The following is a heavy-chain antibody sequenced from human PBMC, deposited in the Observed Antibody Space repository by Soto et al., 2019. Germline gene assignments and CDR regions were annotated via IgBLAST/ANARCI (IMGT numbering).Heavy chain of an antibody. J-gene: IGHJ6*02. D-gene: IGHD5-12*01. V-gene: IGHV3-7*05. Sequence: PGGPLRLSCAAWGFTFSAYWKSWVRQAPGRGLEWVADTKQDGSENHYVDAVKGRFTISRDNAKNSLSLQMNSLSAEDTAIYYCPRVRSDGYTGFTMDAWGQGTTVTVSS. CDR3: PRVRSDGYTGFTMDA. CDR2: TKQDGSEN. CDR1: GFTFSAYW.